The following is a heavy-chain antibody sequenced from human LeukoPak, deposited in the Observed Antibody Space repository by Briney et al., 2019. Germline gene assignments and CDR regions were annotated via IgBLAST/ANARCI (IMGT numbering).Heavy chain of an antibody. CDR3: ARSAYSYDDYFDY. Sequence: KNGESLKISCKGSGYSFTTYWIGWVRQMPGKGLEWMGIIYPGDSDTKYSPSFQGQVTISADKSISTAYLQWSSLKASDTAMYYCARSAYSYDDYFDYWGQGTLVTVAS. J-gene: IGHJ4*02. CDR1: GYSFTTYW. V-gene: IGHV5-51*01. D-gene: IGHD5-18*01. CDR2: IYPGDSDT.